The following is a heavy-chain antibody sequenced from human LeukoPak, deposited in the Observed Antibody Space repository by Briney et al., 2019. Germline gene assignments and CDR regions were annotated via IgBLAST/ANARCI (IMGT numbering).Heavy chain of an antibody. Sequence: PGGSLRLSCAASGFTFSSYAMHWVRQAPGKGLEWVAVISYDGSNKYYADSVKGRFTISRDNSKNTLYLQMNSLRAEDTAVYYCARDGVEEWLLSSGTSNYYYYMDVWGEGTTVTVSS. CDR3: ARDGVEEWLLSSGTSNYYYYMDV. D-gene: IGHD3-3*01. CDR1: GFTFSSYA. V-gene: IGHV3-30*01. CDR2: ISYDGSNK. J-gene: IGHJ6*03.